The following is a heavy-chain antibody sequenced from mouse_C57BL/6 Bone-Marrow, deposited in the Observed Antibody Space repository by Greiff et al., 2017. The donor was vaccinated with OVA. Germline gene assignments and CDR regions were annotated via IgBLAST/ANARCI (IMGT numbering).Heavy chain of an antibody. D-gene: IGHD2-4*01. CDR2: ISYDGSN. CDR1: GYSITSGYY. V-gene: IGHV3-6*01. CDR3: ASLYYDYDVDNAMDY. J-gene: IGHJ4*01. Sequence: EVQLQQSGPGLVKPSQSLSLSCSVTGYSITSGYYWNWIRQFPENKQEWMGFISYDGSNNYNPSLKNRISITRDTSKNPFFLKLNSVTTEDTATCYCASLYYDYDVDNAMDYWGQGTSVTVSS.